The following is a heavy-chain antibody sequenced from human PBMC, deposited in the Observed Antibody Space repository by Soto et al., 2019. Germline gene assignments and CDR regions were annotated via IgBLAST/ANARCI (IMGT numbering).Heavy chain of an antibody. J-gene: IGHJ6*02. Sequence: GASVKVSCKASGVTFSSYAISWVRQAPGQGLEWMGGIIPIFGTANYAQKFQGRVTITADKSTSTAYMELSSLRSEDTAVYYCASKAAAIQSYYYYYGMDVWGQGTTVTVSS. CDR3: ASKAAAIQSYYYYYGMDV. D-gene: IGHD2-2*02. CDR2: IIPIFGTA. CDR1: GVTFSSYA. V-gene: IGHV1-69*06.